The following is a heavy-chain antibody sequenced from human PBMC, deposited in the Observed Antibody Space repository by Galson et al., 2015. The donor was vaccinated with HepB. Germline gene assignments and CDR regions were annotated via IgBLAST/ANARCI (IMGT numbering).Heavy chain of an antibody. CDR1: GDSVSSNSAG. D-gene: IGHD6-19*01. V-gene: IGHV6-1*01. J-gene: IGHJ4*02. CDR2: TYYRSKWYN. CDR3: AGEGTLAVAGDFDY. Sequence: CAISGDSVSSNSAGWNWIRQSPSRGLEWLGRTYYRSKWYNDYAVSVKSRITINPDTSKNQFSLQLHSVTPEDAAVYYCAGEGTLAVAGDFDYWGQGTLVTVSS.